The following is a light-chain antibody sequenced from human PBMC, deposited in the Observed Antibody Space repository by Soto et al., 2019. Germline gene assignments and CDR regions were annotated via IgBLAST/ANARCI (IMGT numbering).Light chain of an antibody. CDR2: EVT. J-gene: IGLJ1*01. V-gene: IGLV2-8*01. CDR1: SSDVGGYDD. Sequence: QSALTQPPSASGSPGQSVTISCTGTSSDVGGYDDVSWYQQHPGKAPKLMIYEVTKRPSGVPDRFSGSKSGNTASLTVSGLQAEAEADYYCSSYAGNNNLVFGSGTKVTV. CDR3: SSYAGNNNLV.